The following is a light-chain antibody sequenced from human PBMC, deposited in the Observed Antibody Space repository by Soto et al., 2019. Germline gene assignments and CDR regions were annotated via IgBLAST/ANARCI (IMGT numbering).Light chain of an antibody. V-gene: IGKV3-20*01. J-gene: IGKJ1*01. CDR1: QSVGSY. CDR2: GAS. CDR3: QHYGGPPPWT. Sequence: ENVLTQSPGTLSLSPGERATLSCRASQSVGSYLGWYQKKPGQAPRLLIYGASNRATGIPDRFSGSGSGTDFTLTISRLEPEDFAEYYCQHYGGPPPWTFGQGTKVEIK.